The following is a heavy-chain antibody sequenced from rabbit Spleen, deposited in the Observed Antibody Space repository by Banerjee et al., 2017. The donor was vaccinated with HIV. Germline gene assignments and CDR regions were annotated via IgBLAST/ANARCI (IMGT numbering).Heavy chain of an antibody. Sequence: QEQLVESGGDLVKPGASLTLTCTASGVSFSDNVYMCWVRQAPGKGLEWIACIESGSSGFTYLASWAKGRFTISKTSSTTVTLQMTSLTAADTATYFCARDSGSSFSSYGMDLWGPGTLVTVS. J-gene: IGHJ6*01. V-gene: IGHV1S45*01. CDR3: ARDSGSSFSSYGMDL. CDR1: GVSFSDNVY. D-gene: IGHD8-1*01. CDR2: IESGSSGFT.